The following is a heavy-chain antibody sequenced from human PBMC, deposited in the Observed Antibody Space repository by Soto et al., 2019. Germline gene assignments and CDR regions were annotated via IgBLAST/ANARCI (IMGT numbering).Heavy chain of an antibody. Sequence: GGSLRLSCAASGFTFSRDWMSWVRQAPGRGLEWVANIKQDGSEKYYVDSVRGRFTISRDDAKNSLYLEMSSLRAEDTAVYYCARGDSWGQGTPVTV. CDR2: IKQDGSEK. J-gene: IGHJ4*02. CDR3: ARGDS. CDR1: GFTFSRDW. V-gene: IGHV3-7*05.